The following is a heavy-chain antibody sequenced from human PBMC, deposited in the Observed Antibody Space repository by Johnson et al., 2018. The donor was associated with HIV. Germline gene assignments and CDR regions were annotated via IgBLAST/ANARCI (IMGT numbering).Heavy chain of an antibody. Sequence: VQLVESGGGMVQPGGSLRLSCAASGFAFSNHWMSWVRQAPGKGLEWVSLISWDGGSTYYADSVKGRFTISRDNAKNSLYLQVNSLRAEDTAVYYCARSYSRWDDVFDIWGQGTMVTVSS. V-gene: IGHV3-48*04. CDR2: ISWDGGST. CDR1: GFAFSNHW. J-gene: IGHJ3*02. CDR3: ARSYSRWDDVFDI. D-gene: IGHD1-26*01.